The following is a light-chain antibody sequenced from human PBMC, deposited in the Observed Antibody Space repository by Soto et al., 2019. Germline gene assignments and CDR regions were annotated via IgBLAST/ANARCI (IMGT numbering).Light chain of an antibody. CDR3: QQYGSTPPVT. V-gene: IGKV3-20*01. CDR2: GAS. CDR1: QSVSSDY. J-gene: IGKJ4*01. Sequence: EIVLTQSPGTLSLSPGERATLPCRASQSVSSDYVSWYQQKPRQPPSLLIYGASYTATGIPDRFSGGGSGTDFTLTISSLEAEDFAVYYCQQYGSTPPVTFGGGTKPEIK.